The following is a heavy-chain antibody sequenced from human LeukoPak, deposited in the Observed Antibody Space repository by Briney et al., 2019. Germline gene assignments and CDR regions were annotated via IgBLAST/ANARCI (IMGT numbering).Heavy chain of an antibody. CDR1: GFTFSSYA. D-gene: IGHD3-3*01. Sequence: GRSLRLSCAASGFTFSSYAMHWVRQAPGKGLEWVAVISYDGSNKYYADSVKGRFTISRDNSKNTLYLQMNSLRAEDTAVYYCARDRGIFGDYYYYCGMDVWGQGTTVTVSS. V-gene: IGHV3-30-3*01. J-gene: IGHJ6*02. CDR2: ISYDGSNK. CDR3: ARDRGIFGDYYYYCGMDV.